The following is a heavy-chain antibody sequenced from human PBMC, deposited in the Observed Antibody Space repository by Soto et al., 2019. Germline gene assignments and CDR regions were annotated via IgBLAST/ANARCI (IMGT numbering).Heavy chain of an antibody. J-gene: IGHJ3*02. CDR2: IYSGGNT. CDR1: GFTVSSNH. Sequence: EVPLVESGGGLVQPGGSLRLSCAASGFTVSSNHMSWVRQAPGKGLEWVSVIYSGGNTYYADSVKGRFTISRDTSKNTVSLQMNSLRAEDTAVYYCARGLVRGVSAFDICGQGTMVTVSS. CDR3: ARGLVRGVSAFDI. D-gene: IGHD3-10*01. V-gene: IGHV3-66*01.